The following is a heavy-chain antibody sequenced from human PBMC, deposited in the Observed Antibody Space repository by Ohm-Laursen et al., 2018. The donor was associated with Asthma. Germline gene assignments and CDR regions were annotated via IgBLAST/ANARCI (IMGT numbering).Heavy chain of an antibody. CDR3: ARVSFGKTGTTI. J-gene: IGHJ4*02. V-gene: IGHV4-59*01. D-gene: IGHD1-7*01. Sequence: TLSLTCTVSGGSISSYYWSWIRQPPGKGLEWIGYIYYSGSTNYNPSLKSRVTISVDTSKNQFSLKLSSVTAADTAVYYCARVSFGKTGTTIWGQGTLVTVSS. CDR2: IYYSGST. CDR1: GGSISSYY.